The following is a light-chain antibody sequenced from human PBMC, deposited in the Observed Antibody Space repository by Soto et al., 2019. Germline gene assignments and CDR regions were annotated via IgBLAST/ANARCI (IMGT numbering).Light chain of an antibody. CDR2: GAS. CDR3: QQYNNWPLT. CDR1: QSVSTN. V-gene: IGKV3-15*01. J-gene: IGKJ4*01. Sequence: EIVMTQSPVTLSVSPGERATLSCRASQSVSTNLAWYQQRPTHAPRLLIFGASARATGIPARFSGSGSGTEFTLSISSLQSADFAVYYCQQYNNWPLTFGGGTKVDIK.